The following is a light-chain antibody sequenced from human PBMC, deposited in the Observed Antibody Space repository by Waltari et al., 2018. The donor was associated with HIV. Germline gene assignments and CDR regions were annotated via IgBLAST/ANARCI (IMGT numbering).Light chain of an antibody. Sequence: SYMLTQPPSESVVPGQTARITCAGNNIGSKSVHWYRQKPGQAPVVVVYDNTDRPSGIPERISGPNSGSTATLTIKRVEDGDEADYYCQLWDSTSDHVVFGGGTKLTV. CDR3: QLWDSTSDHVV. V-gene: IGLV3-21*02. CDR1: NIGSKS. CDR2: DNT. J-gene: IGLJ3*02.